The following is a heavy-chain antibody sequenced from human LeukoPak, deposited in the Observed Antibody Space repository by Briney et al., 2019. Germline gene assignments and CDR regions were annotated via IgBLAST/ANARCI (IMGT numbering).Heavy chain of an antibody. D-gene: IGHD6-19*01. Sequence: SETLSLTCAVSGVPFRNYYWSWVRQSPEKGLEWIGEINHSGSTNYNPSLKSRVTISIDTSRNQFSLMLTSVTAADTAVYYCTRAVAGHPDWGQRTLVTVSS. J-gene: IGHJ4*02. CDR3: TRAVAGHPD. CDR2: INHSGST. V-gene: IGHV4-34*01. CDR1: GVPFRNYY.